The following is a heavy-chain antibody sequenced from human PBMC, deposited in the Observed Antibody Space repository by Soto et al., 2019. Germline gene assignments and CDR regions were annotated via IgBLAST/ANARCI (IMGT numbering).Heavy chain of an antibody. Sequence: PETLSLTCTVSGGSISSYYWSWIRQPPGKGLEWIGYIYYSGSTNYNPSLKSRVTISVDTSKNQFSLTLSSVTAADTAVYYCARCYYWFDPWGQGTLVTVSS. D-gene: IGHD3-10*01. CDR3: ARCYYWFDP. CDR1: GGSISSYY. J-gene: IGHJ5*02. CDR2: IYYSGST. V-gene: IGHV4-59*01.